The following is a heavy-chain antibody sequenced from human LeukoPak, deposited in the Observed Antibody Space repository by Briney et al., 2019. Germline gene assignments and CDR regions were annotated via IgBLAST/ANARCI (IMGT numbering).Heavy chain of an antibody. CDR1: GGSISSYY. Sequence: SETLSLTCTVSGGSISSYYWSWIRQPPGKGLEWIGYIYYSGSTNDNPSLKSRVTISVDTSKNQFSLKLSSVSAADTAVYYCARHVYLPLRDAFDIWGQGTMVTVSS. CDR3: ARHVYLPLRDAFDI. V-gene: IGHV4-59*08. CDR2: IYYSGST. J-gene: IGHJ3*02. D-gene: IGHD2-8*01.